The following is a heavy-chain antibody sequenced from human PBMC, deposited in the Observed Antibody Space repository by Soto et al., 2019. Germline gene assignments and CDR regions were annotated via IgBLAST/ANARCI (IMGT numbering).Heavy chain of an antibody. J-gene: IGHJ6*04. CDR3: ARGGYRLRYFDWLFKVGKDYYYYGMDV. D-gene: IGHD3-9*01. V-gene: IGHV4-34*01. CDR1: GFAFSVFS. Sequence: SEPLSHTFYDFGFAFSVFSWSRIRQPPGLGLAWFGEINHSGSTNYNPSLKSRVTISVDTSKNQFSLKLSSVTAADTAVYYCARGGYRLRYFDWLFKVGKDYYYYGMDVWGKGTTVS. CDR2: INHSGST.